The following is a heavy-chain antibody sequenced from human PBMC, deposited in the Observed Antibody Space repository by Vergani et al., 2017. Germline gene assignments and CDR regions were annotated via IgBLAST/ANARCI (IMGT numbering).Heavy chain of an antibody. Sequence: QVQLVQSGAEVKKPGSSVKVSCKASGGTFSSYTISWVRQAPGQGLEWMGRIIPILGIANYAQKFQGRVTITADKSTSTAYMGLSSLRSEDTAVYYCAREDRKIAALQDWFDPWGQGTLVTVSS. CDR1: GGTFSSYT. CDR2: IIPILGIA. CDR3: AREDRKIAALQDWFDP. V-gene: IGHV1-69*08. D-gene: IGHD6-13*01. J-gene: IGHJ5*02.